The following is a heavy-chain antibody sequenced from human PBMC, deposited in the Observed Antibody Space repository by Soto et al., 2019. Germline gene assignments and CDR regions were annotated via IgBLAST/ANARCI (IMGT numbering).Heavy chain of an antibody. CDR1: GYTFTSYA. D-gene: IGHD4-17*01. Sequence: ASVKVSCKASGYTFTSYAMHWVRQAPGQRLEWMGWINAGNGNTKYSQKFQGRVTITRDTSASTAYMELSSLRSEDTAVYYCARADSRPIYGDYLSFMDVWGQGTTVTVSS. CDR3: ARADSRPIYGDYLSFMDV. V-gene: IGHV1-3*01. J-gene: IGHJ6*02. CDR2: INAGNGNT.